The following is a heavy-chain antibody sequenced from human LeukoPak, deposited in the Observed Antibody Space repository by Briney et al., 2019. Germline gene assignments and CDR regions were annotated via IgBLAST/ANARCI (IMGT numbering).Heavy chain of an antibody. D-gene: IGHD3-10*01. CDR2: ISRSSAYI. CDR3: ASFPPYMVRTDAFDI. V-gene: IGHV3-21*01. CDR1: GLTFSSYG. J-gene: IGHJ3*02. Sequence: GGSLRLSCTAYGLTFSSYGMSWVRQAPGKGLEWVSSISRSSAYIYYADSVKGRFTISRDNAKNSLYLQMNSLRAEDTAVYYCASFPPYMVRTDAFDIWGQGTMVTVSS.